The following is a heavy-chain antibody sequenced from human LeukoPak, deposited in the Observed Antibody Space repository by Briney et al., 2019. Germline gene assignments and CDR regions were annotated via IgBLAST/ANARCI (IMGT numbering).Heavy chain of an antibody. J-gene: IGHJ3*02. CDR3: ARSPSNCSSTSCHDAFDI. Sequence: GASVKVSCKASGYTFTSYYMHWVRQAPGQGLEWMGIINPSGGSTSYAQKFQGRVTMTRDTSTSTAYMELRSLRSDDTAVYYCARSPSNCSSTSCHDAFDIWGQGTMVTVSS. V-gene: IGHV1-46*01. CDR1: GYTFTSYY. D-gene: IGHD2-2*01. CDR2: INPSGGST.